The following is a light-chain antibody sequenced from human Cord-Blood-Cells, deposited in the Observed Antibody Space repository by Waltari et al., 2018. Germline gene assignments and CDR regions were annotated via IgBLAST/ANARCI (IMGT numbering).Light chain of an antibody. CDR2: DVS. CDR1: SSDVGGYNY. Sequence: QSALTQPASVSGSPGQSITISCPGTSSDVGGYNYVSWYQQHPGKAPILMIYDVSNRPSGVSNRFPCSWSGNTASLTISGLQAEDEADYYCSSYTSSSTRVFGGGTKLTVL. V-gene: IGLV2-14*01. CDR3: SSYTSSSTRV. J-gene: IGLJ2*01.